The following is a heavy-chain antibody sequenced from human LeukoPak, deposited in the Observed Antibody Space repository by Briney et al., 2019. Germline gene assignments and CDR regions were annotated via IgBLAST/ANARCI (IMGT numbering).Heavy chain of an antibody. Sequence: SETLSLTCAVYGGSFSGYYWSWIRQPPGKGLEWIGEINHSGSTNYNPSLKSRVTISVDTSKNQFSLKLSSVTAADTAVYYCARSITIFGVDYWGQGTLVTVSS. J-gene: IGHJ4*02. CDR2: INHSGST. V-gene: IGHV4-34*01. D-gene: IGHD3-3*01. CDR3: ARSITIFGVDY. CDR1: GGSFSGYY.